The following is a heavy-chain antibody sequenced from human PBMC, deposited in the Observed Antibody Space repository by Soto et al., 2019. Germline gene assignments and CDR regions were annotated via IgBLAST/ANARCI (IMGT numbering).Heavy chain of an antibody. CDR3: ARGLPGRSSSWYHS. Sequence: SETLSLTCAVYGGSFSGYYWSWIRQPPGKGLEWIGEINPRGSTNYNPSLKSRVTISVDTSKSQFSLKLTSVTATDTAVYYCARGLPGRSSSWYHSWGQGTPVTVSS. CDR1: GGSFSGYY. D-gene: IGHD6-13*01. V-gene: IGHV4-34*01. J-gene: IGHJ5*01. CDR2: INPRGST.